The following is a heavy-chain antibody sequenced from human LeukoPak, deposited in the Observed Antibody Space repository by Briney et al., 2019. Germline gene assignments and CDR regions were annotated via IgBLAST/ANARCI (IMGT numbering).Heavy chain of an antibody. CDR1: GFTFSSYA. D-gene: IGHD3-22*01. CDR2: IRGSGGST. J-gene: IGHJ4*02. V-gene: IGHV3-23*01. Sequence: PGGSLRLSCAASGFTFSSYAMSWVRQAPGKGLEWVSAIRGSGGSTYYADSVKGRFTISRDNSKNTLYLQMNSLRAEDTAVYYCAKVPSSGWLLLRGRPFDYWGQGTLVTVSS. CDR3: AKVPSSGWLLLRGRPFDY.